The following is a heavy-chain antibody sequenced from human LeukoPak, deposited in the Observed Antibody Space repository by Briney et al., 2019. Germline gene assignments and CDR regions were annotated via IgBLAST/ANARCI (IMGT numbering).Heavy chain of an antibody. J-gene: IGHJ4*02. D-gene: IGHD4-23*01. Sequence: GGSLRLSCAASGFTFSSYSMNWVRQAPGKGLVWVSSISSSSSYIYYADSVKGRFTISRDNAKNSLYLQMNSLRAEDTAVYYCARDPAGNGGNYGYWGQGTLVTVSS. CDR1: GFTFSSYS. CDR2: ISSSSSYI. V-gene: IGHV3-21*01. CDR3: ARDPAGNGGNYGY.